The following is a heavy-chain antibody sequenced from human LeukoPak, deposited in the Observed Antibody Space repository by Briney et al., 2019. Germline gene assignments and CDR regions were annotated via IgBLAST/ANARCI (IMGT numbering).Heavy chain of an antibody. CDR3: ATPGYGGNSAYFQH. CDR2: IIPILGIA. Sequence: SVKVSCKASGGTFSSYTISWVRQAPGQGLEWMGRIIPILGIANYAQKFQGRVTITADKSTSTAYMELNSLRSEDTAVYYCATPGYGGNSAYFQHWGQGTLVTVSS. J-gene: IGHJ1*01. V-gene: IGHV1-69*02. D-gene: IGHD4-23*01. CDR1: GGTFSSYT.